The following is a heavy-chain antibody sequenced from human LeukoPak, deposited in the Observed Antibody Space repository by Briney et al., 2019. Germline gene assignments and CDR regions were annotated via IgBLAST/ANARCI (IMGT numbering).Heavy chain of an antibody. CDR3: ARGAADRNNYYYYIDV. Sequence: PSQTLSLTCTVSGGSISSYYWSWIRQPPGKGLEWIGYIYYSGSANYNPSLKSRVTISVDTSKNQFSLRLSSVTAADTAVYYCARGAADRNNYYYYIDVWGKGTMVTVSS. V-gene: IGHV4-59*12. CDR1: GGSISSYY. CDR2: IYYSGSA. D-gene: IGHD1/OR15-1a*01. J-gene: IGHJ6*03.